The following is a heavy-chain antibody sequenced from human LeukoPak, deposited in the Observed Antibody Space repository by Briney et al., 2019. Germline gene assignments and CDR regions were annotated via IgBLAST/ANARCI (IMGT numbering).Heavy chain of an antibody. CDR2: INHSGST. CDR3: AGLAPGISGGDAFDI. J-gene: IGHJ3*02. CDR1: GGSFSGYY. Sequence: SETLSLTCAVYGGSFSGYYWSWIRQPPGKGLEWIGEINHSGSTNYNPSLKSRVTISVDTSKNQFSLKLSSVTAADTAVYYCAGLAPGISGGDAFDIWGQGTMVTVSS. V-gene: IGHV4-34*01. D-gene: IGHD2-21*01.